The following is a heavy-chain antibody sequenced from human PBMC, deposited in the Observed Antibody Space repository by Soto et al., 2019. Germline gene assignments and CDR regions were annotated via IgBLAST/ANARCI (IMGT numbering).Heavy chain of an antibody. D-gene: IGHD6-13*01. Sequence: EVQLLESGGGLVQPGGSLRLSCAASGFTFSGYAMSWVRQAPGKGLEWVSAISGSGGSTYYADSVKGRFTISRDNSKNTLYLQMNSLRAEDTAVYYCAKDKGGIAAAGSPYYYGMDVWGQGTTVTVSS. CDR2: ISGSGGST. J-gene: IGHJ6*02. V-gene: IGHV3-23*01. CDR1: GFTFSGYA. CDR3: AKDKGGIAAAGSPYYYGMDV.